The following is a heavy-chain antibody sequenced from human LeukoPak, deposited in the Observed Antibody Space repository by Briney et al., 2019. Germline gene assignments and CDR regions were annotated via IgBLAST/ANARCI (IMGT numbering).Heavy chain of an antibody. D-gene: IGHD3-22*01. Sequence: RPGGPPRLSCAASGFTFDDYGMSWVRQAPGKGLEWGSGINWNGGSTGYADSVKGRFTISRDNAKNSLYLQMNSLRAEDTALYYCAGHRREQQRDYYDSSGYKFGAFDIWGQGTMVTVSS. CDR3: AGHRREQQRDYYDSSGYKFGAFDI. V-gene: IGHV3-20*04. CDR1: GFTFDDYG. J-gene: IGHJ3*02. CDR2: INWNGGST.